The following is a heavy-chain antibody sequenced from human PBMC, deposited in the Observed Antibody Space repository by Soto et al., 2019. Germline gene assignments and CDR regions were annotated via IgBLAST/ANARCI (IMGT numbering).Heavy chain of an antibody. Sequence: PSEILSLTYAVSCGSISSGGYSWSWIRKPPGKGLEWIGYIYHSGSTYYNPSLKSRVTISVDRSKNQFSLKLSSVTAADTAVYYCARVYCSGGSCFWFDPWCQGTLVTAPQ. V-gene: IGHV4-30-2*01. J-gene: IGHJ5*02. CDR2: IYHSGST. CDR3: ARVYCSGGSCFWFDP. CDR1: CGSISSGGYS. D-gene: IGHD2-15*01.